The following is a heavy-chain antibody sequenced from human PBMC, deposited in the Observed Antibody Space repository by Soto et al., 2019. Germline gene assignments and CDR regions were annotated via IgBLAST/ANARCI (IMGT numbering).Heavy chain of an antibody. Sequence: EVQLLESGGGLVQPGGSLRLSCAASGCSFSSYAMNWVRQAPGKGLEWVSSISGSGGSSYYAGSVKGRFSISRDNSKNTVYLQMNSLRAEDTAVYYCAKLRRHDDIWGSNRGHYFDYWGQGTLVTVSS. CDR2: ISGSGGSS. D-gene: IGHD3-16*02. V-gene: IGHV3-23*01. CDR1: GCSFSSYA. CDR3: AKLRRHDDIWGSNRGHYFDY. J-gene: IGHJ4*02.